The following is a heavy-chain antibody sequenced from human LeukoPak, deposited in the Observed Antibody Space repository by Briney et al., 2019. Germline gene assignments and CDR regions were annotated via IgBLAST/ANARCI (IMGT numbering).Heavy chain of an antibody. CDR3: AKDRLAAYSSIWYADYNYYGMDV. V-gene: IGHV3-30*18. D-gene: IGHD6-13*01. J-gene: IGHJ6*02. CDR1: GFTFSSYG. Sequence: PGGSLRLSCAASGFTFSSYGMHWLRQAPGKGLEWVAVISYDGSNKYYADSVKGRFTISRDNSKNTLYLQMNSLRAEDTAVYYCAKDRLAAYSSIWYADYNYYGMDVWGQGTTVTVSS. CDR2: ISYDGSNK.